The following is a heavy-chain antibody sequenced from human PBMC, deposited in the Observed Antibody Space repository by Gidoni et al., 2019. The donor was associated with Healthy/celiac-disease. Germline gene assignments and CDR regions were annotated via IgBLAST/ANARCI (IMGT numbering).Heavy chain of an antibody. CDR2: IYDSGST. CDR1: GGSISSSSYY. CDR3: ARLKVRGHWFDP. V-gene: IGHV4-39*01. J-gene: IGHJ5*02. D-gene: IGHD3-10*01. Sequence: QLQLQESGPGLVKPSETLSIPCTGSGGSISSSSYYWGWIRQPPGKGLEWIGSIYDSGSTYYNPSLKSRVTISVDTSKNQFSLKLSSVTAADTAVYYCARLKVRGHWFDPWGQGTLVTVSS.